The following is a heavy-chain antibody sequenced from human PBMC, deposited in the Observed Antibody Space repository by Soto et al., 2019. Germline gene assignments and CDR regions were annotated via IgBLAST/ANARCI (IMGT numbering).Heavy chain of an antibody. Sequence: QVQLQESGPGLVKPSETLSLICTVSGGSIKSHFWSWIRQPPGKRLGWIAYIYDGVSTNYSPSLKSRVTISVDSSKMQFSLKLSSVTAADTAVYYCAINADVWGQGTTVTVSS. CDR1: GGSIKSHF. V-gene: IGHV4-59*08. CDR3: AINADV. CDR2: IYDGVST. J-gene: IGHJ6*02.